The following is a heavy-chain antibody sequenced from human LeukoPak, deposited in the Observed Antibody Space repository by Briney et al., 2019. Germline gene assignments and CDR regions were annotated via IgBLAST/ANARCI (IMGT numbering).Heavy chain of an antibody. CDR2: INTNTGNP. J-gene: IGHJ5*02. Sequence: ASVKVSCKASGGTFSSYAISWVRQAPGQGLEWMGWINTNTGNPTYAQGFTGRFVFSLDTSVSTAYLQISSLKAEDTAVYYCASDRYGSGTYPTNWFDPWGQGTLVTVSS. CDR1: GGTFSSYA. D-gene: IGHD3-10*01. V-gene: IGHV7-4-1*02. CDR3: ASDRYGSGTYPTNWFDP.